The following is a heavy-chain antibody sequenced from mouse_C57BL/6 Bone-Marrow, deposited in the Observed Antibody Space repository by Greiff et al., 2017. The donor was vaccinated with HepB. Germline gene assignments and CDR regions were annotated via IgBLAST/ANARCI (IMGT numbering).Heavy chain of an antibody. D-gene: IGHD6-2*01. CDR3: AKISGAWFAY. Sequence: VKLVESGPGLVAPSQSLSITCTVSGFSLTSYGVDWVRQPPGKGVEWLGVIWGGGSTNYNSALMSRLSISKDKSKSQVFLKMNSLRTDDTAMYYYAKISGAWFAYWGQGTLITVSA. CDR2: IWGGGST. CDR1: GFSLTSYG. V-gene: IGHV2-9*01. J-gene: IGHJ3*01.